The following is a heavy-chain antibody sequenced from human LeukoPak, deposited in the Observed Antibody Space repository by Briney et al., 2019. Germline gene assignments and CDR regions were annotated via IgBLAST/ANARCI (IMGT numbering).Heavy chain of an antibody. CDR1: GGSISSYY. V-gene: IGHV4-4*07. J-gene: IGHJ3*02. Sequence: SETLSLTCTVSGGSISSYYWSWLRRPAGKGLEWIGRIYIRGITNYNPSLKSRVTMSVDTSKNQFSLKLSSVTAADTAVYYCAREAGPYAFDIWGQGTMVTLSS. CDR3: AREAGPYAFDI. D-gene: IGHD6-19*01. CDR2: IYIRGIT.